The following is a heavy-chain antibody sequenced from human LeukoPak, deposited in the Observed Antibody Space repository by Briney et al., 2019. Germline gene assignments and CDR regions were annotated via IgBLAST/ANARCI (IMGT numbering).Heavy chain of an antibody. CDR1: GGSIISSSHY. D-gene: IGHD3-3*01. CDR2: MPYSGSA. J-gene: IGHJ3*02. CDR3: ARDLRFLEWLGASDAFDI. Sequence: SETLSLTCTVSGGSIISSSHYWGWIRQPPGKGLEYIGTMPYSGSAYYNPSLKSRVTISVDTSKNQLSLKLSSVTAADTAVYYCARDLRFLEWLGASDAFDIWGQGTMVTVSS. V-gene: IGHV4-39*07.